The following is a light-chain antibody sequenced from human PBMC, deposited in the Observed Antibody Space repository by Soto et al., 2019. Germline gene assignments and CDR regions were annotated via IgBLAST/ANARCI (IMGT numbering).Light chain of an antibody. CDR3: QQANSFPFT. V-gene: IGKV1-12*01. J-gene: IGKJ3*01. CDR1: QGISNW. CDR2: AAS. Sequence: DIQMTQSPSSVSASVGDRVTITCRASQGISNWLAWYQQKPGKAPKLLIYAASSLHSGVPSRFTGSGSVTDFTLTISSLQPEDFAPYYCQQANSFPFTFGPGTKVDIK.